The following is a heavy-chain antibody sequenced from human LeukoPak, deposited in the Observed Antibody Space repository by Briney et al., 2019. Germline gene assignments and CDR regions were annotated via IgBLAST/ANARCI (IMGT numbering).Heavy chain of an antibody. D-gene: IGHD2-2*01. Sequence: SETLSLTCTVSGGSVSSGSYYWSWIRQPPGKGLEWIGYIYYSGSTNYNPSLKSRVTISVDTSKNQFSLTLSSVTAADTAVYYCALYCSSTSCYDAFDIWGQGTMVTVSS. J-gene: IGHJ3*02. CDR3: ALYCSSTSCYDAFDI. V-gene: IGHV4-61*01. CDR1: GGSVSSGSYY. CDR2: IYYSGST.